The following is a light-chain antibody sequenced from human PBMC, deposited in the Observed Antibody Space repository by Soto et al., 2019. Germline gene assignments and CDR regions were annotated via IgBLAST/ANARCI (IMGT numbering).Light chain of an antibody. CDR3: SSYTSSSTPYV. J-gene: IGLJ1*01. Sequence: QSALTQSASVSGSPGQPITISCTGTSSDVGGYNYVSWYQQHPGKAPKLMIYEVSNRPSGVSNRFSGSKSGNTASLTISGLQAEDEADYYCSSYTSSSTPYVFGTGTKLTVL. CDR2: EVS. V-gene: IGLV2-14*01. CDR1: SSDVGGYNY.